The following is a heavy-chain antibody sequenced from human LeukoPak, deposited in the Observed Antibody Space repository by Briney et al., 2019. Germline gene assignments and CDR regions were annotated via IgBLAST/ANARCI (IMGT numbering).Heavy chain of an antibody. CDR2: ISSSSSTI. CDR3: AREWRMPGYYYYMDV. D-gene: IGHD2-2*01. CDR1: GFTFSSRDW. J-gene: IGHJ6*03. V-gene: IGHV3-48*04. Sequence: GGSLRLSCVASGFTFSSRDWMTWVRQAPGKGLEWLSYISSSSSTIYYADSVKGRFTISRDNAKNSLYLQMNSLRAEDTAVYYCAREWRMPGYYYYMDVWGKGTTVTVSS.